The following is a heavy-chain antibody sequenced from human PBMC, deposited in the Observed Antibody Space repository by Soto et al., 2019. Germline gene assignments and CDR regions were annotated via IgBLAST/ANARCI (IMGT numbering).Heavy chain of an antibody. J-gene: IGHJ6*02. CDR2: INGDGASL. D-gene: IGHD3-10*01. Sequence: EVRLEEAGGGFVQPGGFLRVSCSGSGFIFSSFWMHWVRQGPGKGLEWVSRINGDGASLAYAESVKGRFSISRDNVKNTLHLQMNSLGVDDTAVYFCAREGSLGLDVWGRGTTVTVSS. V-gene: IGHV3-74*03. CDR1: GFIFSSFW. CDR3: AREGSLGLDV.